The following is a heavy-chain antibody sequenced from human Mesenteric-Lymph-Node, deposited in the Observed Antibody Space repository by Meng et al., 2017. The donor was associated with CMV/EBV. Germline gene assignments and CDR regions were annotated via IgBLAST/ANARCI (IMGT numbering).Heavy chain of an antibody. Sequence: QLQLQESGPVLVKPSETLSLPCIVSGDSISNSTYYWTWIRQPPGKGLEWIGSVHHSGTTYYNPSLKGRLTISVDTSANLFSLRLTTVTAADTATYYCARRGNYDSDYSEYWGQGTLSPSPQ. CDR3: ARRGNYDSDYSEY. J-gene: IGHJ4*02. CDR1: GDSISNSTYY. CDR2: VHHSGTT. D-gene: IGHD3-22*01. V-gene: IGHV4-39*01.